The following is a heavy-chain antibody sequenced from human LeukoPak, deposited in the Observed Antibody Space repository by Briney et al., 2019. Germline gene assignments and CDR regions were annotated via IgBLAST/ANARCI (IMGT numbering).Heavy chain of an antibody. CDR2: ISGSGGST. Sequence: GGSLRLSCAASGFPFSSYPMIWLRQSPGKGLEWVSAISGSGGSTYYADSVKGRFTISRDNSKNTLYLQMNSLRAEDTAVYYCAKNQLVTVYFDYWGQGTLVTVSS. J-gene: IGHJ4*02. D-gene: IGHD6-13*01. CDR1: GFPFSSYP. CDR3: AKNQLVTVYFDY. V-gene: IGHV3-23*01.